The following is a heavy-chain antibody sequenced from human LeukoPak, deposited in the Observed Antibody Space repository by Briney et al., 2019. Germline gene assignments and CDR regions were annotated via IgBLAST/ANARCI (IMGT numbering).Heavy chain of an antibody. CDR2: IYYSGST. CDR3: ARVTAAAGTGSYFDY. V-gene: IGHV4-59*01. CDR1: GGSISSYY. Sequence: SETLSLTCTVSGGSISSYYLSWIRQPPGKGLEWIGYIYYSGSTNYNPSLKSRVTISVDTSKNQFSLKLSSVTAADTAVYYCARVTAAAGTGSYFDYWGQGTLVTVSS. D-gene: IGHD6-13*01. J-gene: IGHJ4*02.